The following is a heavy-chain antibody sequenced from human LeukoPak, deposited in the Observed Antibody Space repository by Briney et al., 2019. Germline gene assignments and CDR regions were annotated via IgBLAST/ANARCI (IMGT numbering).Heavy chain of an antibody. CDR3: AKVHYYGSGSYDY. D-gene: IGHD3-10*01. J-gene: IGHJ4*02. CDR1: GFTFSNYA. Sequence: GGSLRLSCAASGFTFSNYAMNWVRQAPGKGLECVSVISDSGHSTYYADSVQGRFTISRDNSKNTLYLQMNSLRAEDTAVYYCAKVHYYGSGSYDYWGQGTLVTVSS. V-gene: IGHV3-23*01. CDR2: ISDSGHST.